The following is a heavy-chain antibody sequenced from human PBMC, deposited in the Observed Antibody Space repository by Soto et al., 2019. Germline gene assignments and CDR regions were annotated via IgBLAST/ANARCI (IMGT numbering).Heavy chain of an antibody. J-gene: IGHJ4*02. CDR3: HIGGYDSSGYYPTEFDY. D-gene: IGHD3-22*01. CDR1: GFTFSSYG. V-gene: IGHV3-33*01. Sequence: GSLRLSCAASGFTFSSYGMHWVRQAPGKGLEWVAVIWYDGSNKYYADSVKGRFTISRDNSKNTLYLQMNSLRAEDTAVYYCHIGGYDSSGYYPTEFDYWGQGTRVTVAS. CDR2: IWYDGSNK.